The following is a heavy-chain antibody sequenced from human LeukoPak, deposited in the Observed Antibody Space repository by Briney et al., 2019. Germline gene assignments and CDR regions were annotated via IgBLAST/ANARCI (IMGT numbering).Heavy chain of an antibody. CDR3: ARTAVESGRYDAFDI. Sequence: GGSLRLSCAASGFTVSSNYMSWVRQASEKGLEWVSILYSGGAAYYANSVKGRFTISRDNSKNTLYLQMNSLRVEDTAVYYCARTAVESGRYDAFDIWGQGTLVSVSS. V-gene: IGHV3-53*01. CDR1: GFTVSSNY. CDR2: LYSGGAA. J-gene: IGHJ3*02. D-gene: IGHD4-23*01.